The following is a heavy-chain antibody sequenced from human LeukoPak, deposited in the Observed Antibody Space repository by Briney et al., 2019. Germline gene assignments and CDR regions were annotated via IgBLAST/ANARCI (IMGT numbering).Heavy chain of an antibody. J-gene: IGHJ6*02. CDR2: IYYSGST. V-gene: IGHV4-31*03. D-gene: IGHD4-17*01. CDR3: AIARADYGDYAGMDV. Sequence: SETLSLTCTVSGGSISSGGYYWSCIRQHPGKGLEWIGYIYYSGSTYYNPSLKSRVTISVDTSKNQFSLKLSSVSAADTAVYYCAIARADYGDYAGMDVWGQGTTVTVSS. CDR1: GGSISSGGYY.